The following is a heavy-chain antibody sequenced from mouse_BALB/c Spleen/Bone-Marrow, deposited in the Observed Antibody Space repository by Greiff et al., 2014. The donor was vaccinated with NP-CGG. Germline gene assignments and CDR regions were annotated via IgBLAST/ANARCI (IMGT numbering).Heavy chain of an antibody. V-gene: IGHV1-77*01. Sequence: QVQLKESGAELARPGASVKLSCKASGYTFTDYYINWVRRRTGQGLEWIGEIYPGNGNTYYNEKFKGKATLTADKSSSTAYMQLSGLTSEDSAVYFCARGGYYRYDGFAYWGQGTLVTVSA. CDR2: IYPGNGNT. CDR1: GYTFTDYY. CDR3: ARGGYYRYDGFAY. D-gene: IGHD2-14*01. J-gene: IGHJ3*01.